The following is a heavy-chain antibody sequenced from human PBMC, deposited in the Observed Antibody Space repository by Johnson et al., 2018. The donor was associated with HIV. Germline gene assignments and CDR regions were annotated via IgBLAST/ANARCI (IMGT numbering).Heavy chain of an antibody. CDR3: ARDRGYWDAFDI. D-gene: IGHD3-22*01. CDR2: LYSGGST. Sequence: MLLVESGGGLVQPGGSLRLSCAASGFTVSSNYMSWVRQAPGKGLEWVSVLYSGGSTYYADSVKGRFTISRDNAKHSLYLQMNSLRAEDTAVYYCARDRGYWDAFDIWGQGTMVTVSS. J-gene: IGHJ3*02. V-gene: IGHV3-66*01. CDR1: GFTVSSNY.